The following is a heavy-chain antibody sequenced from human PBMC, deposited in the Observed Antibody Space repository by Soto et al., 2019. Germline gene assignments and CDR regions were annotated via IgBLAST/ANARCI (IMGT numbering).Heavy chain of an antibody. Sequence: GESLQISCQGSGYNFPNSWIAWVRQKPGKGLEWMGIIYPGNSDARYSLSFEGQVTLPADTSINTAYLPWSSLKASDTAMYYCAKRGLNHDYVGGRRQGSLPVWGQGTTV. V-gene: IGHV5-51*01. D-gene: IGHD3-16*01. J-gene: IGHJ6*02. CDR2: IYPGNSDA. CDR1: GYNFPNSW. CDR3: AKRGLNHDYVGGRRQGSLPV.